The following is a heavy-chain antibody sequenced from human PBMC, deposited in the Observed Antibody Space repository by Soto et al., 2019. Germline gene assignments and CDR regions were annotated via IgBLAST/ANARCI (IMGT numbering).Heavy chain of an antibody. CDR2: MNHGSGDA. CDR3: ARMESFGSLNWFDP. J-gene: IGHJ5*02. V-gene: IGHV1-8*02. CDR1: GYTFTNND. Sequence: EASVKVSCKASGYTFTNNDVSWVRQATGQGLEWMGWMNHGSGDAGYAQKFQGRVTMTRDISIATAYMELNSLTSEDTAIYYCARMESFGSLNWFDPWGQGTLVTVSS. D-gene: IGHD5-18*01.